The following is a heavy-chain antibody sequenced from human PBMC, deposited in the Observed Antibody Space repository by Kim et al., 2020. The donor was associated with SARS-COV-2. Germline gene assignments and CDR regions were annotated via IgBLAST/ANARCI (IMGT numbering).Heavy chain of an antibody. Sequence: KFQGRVTMTRDTSTSTVYMELSSLRSEDTAVYYCAREPQRVGATRGYFDYWGQGTLVTVSS. V-gene: IGHV1-46*01. CDR3: AREPQRVGATRGYFDY. J-gene: IGHJ4*02. D-gene: IGHD1-26*01.